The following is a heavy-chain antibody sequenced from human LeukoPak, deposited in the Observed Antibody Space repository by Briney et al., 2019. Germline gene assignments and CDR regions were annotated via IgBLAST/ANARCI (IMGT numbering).Heavy chain of an antibody. D-gene: IGHD6-6*01. V-gene: IGHV1-2*02. Sequence: GASVKVSCKTSGYTFTDFSIHWVRQAPGQHLEWMGYFNPNLSRSKSAQQFQGRVTLTADPSINTAYMELTRLTSDDAAIYYCARDAPVGKIAARSNPFEYWGQGALVTVSS. CDR1: GYTFTDFS. J-gene: IGHJ4*02. CDR3: ARDAPVGKIAARSNPFEY. CDR2: FNPNLSRS.